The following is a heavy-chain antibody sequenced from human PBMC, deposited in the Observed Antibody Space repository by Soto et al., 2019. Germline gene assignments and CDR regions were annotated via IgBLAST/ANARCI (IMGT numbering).Heavy chain of an antibody. CDR3: AKLDIIVVVAATPSPFGY. V-gene: IGHV3-23*01. CDR2: ISGSGGST. D-gene: IGHD2-15*01. Sequence: GGSLRLSCAASGFPFSRYAMSWVRQAPGKGLECVSAISGSGGSTYYADSVKGRFTISRDNSKNTLYLQMNSLRAEDTAVYYCAKLDIIVVVAATPSPFGYWGQGTLVTVSS. J-gene: IGHJ4*02. CDR1: GFPFSRYA.